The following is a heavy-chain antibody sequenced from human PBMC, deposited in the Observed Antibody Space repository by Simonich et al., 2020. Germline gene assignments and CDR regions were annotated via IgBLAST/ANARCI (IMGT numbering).Heavy chain of an antibody. Sequence: QVQLVQSGAEVKKPGASVKVSCKASGYTFTGYYMHWVRQAPEKGLEGMEWTNPNRGGTNNEQQVKVRVTMTRDTSISTAYRELSRLRSDDTAVYYCARGRIAAAGTYYYYYMDVWGKGTTVTVSS. CDR1: GYTFTGYY. D-gene: IGHD6-13*01. CDR3: ARGRIAAAGTYYYYYMDV. J-gene: IGHJ6*03. CDR2: TNPNRGGT. V-gene: IGHV1-2*02.